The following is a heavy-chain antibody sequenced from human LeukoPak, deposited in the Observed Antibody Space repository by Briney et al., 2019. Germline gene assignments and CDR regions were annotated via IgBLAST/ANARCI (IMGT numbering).Heavy chain of an antibody. CDR3: ARVWSGSYWTFDH. D-gene: IGHD1-26*01. J-gene: IGHJ4*02. Sequence: SETLSLTCTVSGGSISSYYWSWIRQPPGKGLEWIGYIYYSGSTNYKPSLKSRVTISVDTSKNQFSLKLSSVTAADTAAYYCARVWSGSYWTFDHWGQGTLVTVSS. CDR2: IYYSGST. CDR1: GGSISSYY. V-gene: IGHV4-59*12.